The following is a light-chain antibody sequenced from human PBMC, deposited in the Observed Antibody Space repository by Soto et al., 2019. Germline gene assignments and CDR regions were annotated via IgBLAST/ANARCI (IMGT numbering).Light chain of an antibody. CDR1: QTVRNNY. V-gene: IGKV3D-20*02. J-gene: IGKJ1*01. Sequence: EFVLTQSPGTLSLSPGERATLSCRASQTVRNNYLAWYQQKPGQAPRLLINGASSRATGIPDRFSGSGSGTDFTLTISRLEPEDFAVYYCQQRRDWPWTFGQGTKVDI. CDR2: GAS. CDR3: QQRRDWPWT.